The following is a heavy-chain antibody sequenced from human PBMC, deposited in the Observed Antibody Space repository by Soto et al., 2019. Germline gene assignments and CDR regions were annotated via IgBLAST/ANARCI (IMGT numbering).Heavy chain of an antibody. CDR1: GGTFSSYA. J-gene: IGHJ2*01. CDR2: IIPTFGTA. Sequence: SVKVSCKASGGTFSSYAISWVRQAPGQGLEWMGGIIPTFGTANYAQKFQGRVTITADESTSTAYMELSSLRSEDTAVYYCARGQTYYWYFDLWGRGTLVTVSS. CDR3: ARGQTYYWYFDL. V-gene: IGHV1-69*13.